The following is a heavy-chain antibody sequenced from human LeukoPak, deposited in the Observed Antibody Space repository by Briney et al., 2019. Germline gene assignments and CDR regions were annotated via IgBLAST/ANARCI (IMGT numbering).Heavy chain of an antibody. D-gene: IGHD3-10*01. CDR1: GCTFSSYA. Sequence: ASVKVSCKGSGCTFSSYAISWVRQAPGQGLEWMGRIIPIFGTANYAQKFQGRVTITTDEATSTAYMEMSSLRSEDTAVYYCARVGDYYGSGANWFDPWGQGTLVTVSS. J-gene: IGHJ5*02. CDR2: IIPIFGTA. V-gene: IGHV1-69*05. CDR3: ARVGDYYGSGANWFDP.